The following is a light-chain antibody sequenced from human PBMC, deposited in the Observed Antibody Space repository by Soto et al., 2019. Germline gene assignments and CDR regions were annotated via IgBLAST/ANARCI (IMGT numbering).Light chain of an antibody. CDR3: QQYNTWST. CDR1: QSVTSN. Sequence: EIVMTQSPATLSVSPGERATLSCRASQSVTSNSAWYQQKPGQAPRLLIYGASTRATGIPARFSGSGSGTEFTLTISSLQSEDFAVYYCQQYNTWSTFGQGTKVDIK. V-gene: IGKV3-15*01. CDR2: GAS. J-gene: IGKJ1*01.